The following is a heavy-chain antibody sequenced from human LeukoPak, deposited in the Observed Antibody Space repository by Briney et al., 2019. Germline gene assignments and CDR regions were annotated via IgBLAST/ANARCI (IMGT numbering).Heavy chain of an antibody. D-gene: IGHD6-6*01. CDR1: GFTFSSYW. V-gene: IGHV3-74*01. CDR3: ARVGGLSTSSGYYYGMNV. Sequence: PGGSLRLSCAASGFTFSSYWMNWVRQAPGKGLVWVSRIKSDGSTTNYADSVKGRFAISRDNAKNTLCLQMNSLRAEDTAVYYCARVGGLSTSSGYYYGMNVWGQGTTVTVSS. CDR2: IKSDGSTT. J-gene: IGHJ6*02.